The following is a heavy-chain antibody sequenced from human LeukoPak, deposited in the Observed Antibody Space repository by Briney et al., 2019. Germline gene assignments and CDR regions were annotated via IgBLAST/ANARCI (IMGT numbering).Heavy chain of an antibody. D-gene: IGHD4-17*01. Sequence: GGSLRLSCAASGFTFSSYWMSWVRQAPGKGLEWVANIKQDGSEKYYVDSVKGRFTISRGNAKNSLYLQMNSLRAEDTAVYYCARDLGDYGDFSHEYWGQGTLVTVSS. CDR2: IKQDGSEK. J-gene: IGHJ4*02. CDR3: ARDLGDYGDFSHEY. CDR1: GFTFSSYW. V-gene: IGHV3-7*01.